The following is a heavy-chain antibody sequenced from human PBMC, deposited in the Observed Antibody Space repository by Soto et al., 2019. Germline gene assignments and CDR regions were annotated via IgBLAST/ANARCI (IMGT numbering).Heavy chain of an antibody. J-gene: IGHJ5*02. CDR3: ARVDMRMATTYNWFDP. CDR1: GFTFSTYG. V-gene: IGHV3-30-3*01. CDR2: ISYDGSNK. Sequence: RGALPVPCPASGFTFSTYGMHWVGQAPGKGLEWVAVISYDGSNKYYADSVKGRFTISRDNSKNTLYLQMNSLRAEDTAVYYCARVDMRMATTYNWFDPWGQGTMVTVSS. D-gene: IGHD1-1*01.